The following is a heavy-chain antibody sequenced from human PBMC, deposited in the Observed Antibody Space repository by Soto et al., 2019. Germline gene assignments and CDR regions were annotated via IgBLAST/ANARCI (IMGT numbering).Heavy chain of an antibody. Sequence: ASETLSLTCAVSGGSISSSNWWSWVRQPPGKGLEWIGEIYHSGSTNYNPSLKSRVTISVDKPKNQFSLKLSSVTAADTALYYCARGIEAAGGRGGMDVWGQGTTVTVSS. J-gene: IGHJ6*02. CDR2: IYHSGST. CDR1: GGSISSSNW. V-gene: IGHV4-4*02. D-gene: IGHD6-13*01. CDR3: ARGIEAAGGRGGMDV.